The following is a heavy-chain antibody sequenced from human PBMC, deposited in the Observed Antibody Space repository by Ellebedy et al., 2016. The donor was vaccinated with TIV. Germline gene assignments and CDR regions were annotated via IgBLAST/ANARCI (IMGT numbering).Heavy chain of an antibody. CDR2: IRYDGSNK. CDR1: GFTFSSYG. Sequence: PGGSLRLSCAASGFTFSSYGMHWVRQAPGKGLEWVAFIRYDGSNKYYADSVKGRFTISRDNSKNTLYLQMNSLRAEDTAVYYCAKTGFGDYENDAFDIWGQGTMVTVSS. V-gene: IGHV3-30*02. D-gene: IGHD4-17*01. J-gene: IGHJ3*02. CDR3: AKTGFGDYENDAFDI.